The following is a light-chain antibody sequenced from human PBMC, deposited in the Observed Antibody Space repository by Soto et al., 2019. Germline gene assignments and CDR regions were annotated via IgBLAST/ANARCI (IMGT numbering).Light chain of an antibody. Sequence: QSVLTQPPSVSQAPRQRVTISCSGSSSNIGNNAVNWYQQFPGKAPKLLIFYDDLLPSGVSGRFSGSKSGTSASLAISGLQSEDEADYYCAAWDDSMNGWVFGGGTKLTVL. CDR3: AAWDDSMNGWV. V-gene: IGLV1-36*01. J-gene: IGLJ3*02. CDR2: YDD. CDR1: SSNIGNNA.